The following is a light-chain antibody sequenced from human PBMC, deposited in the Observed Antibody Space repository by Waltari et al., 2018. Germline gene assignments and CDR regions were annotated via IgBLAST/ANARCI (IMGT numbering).Light chain of an antibody. CDR2: GAS. CDR3: QQYNNWPYT. CDR1: QSVRGN. J-gene: IGKJ2*01. Sequence: EIVMTQSPATLSVSPGERATLSGRASQSVRGNLAWYQQKPGQAPRLLTTGASTRATGIPARFSGSESGTEFTLTISSLQSEDFAVYYCQQYNNWPYTFGQGTKLEIK. V-gene: IGKV3-15*01.